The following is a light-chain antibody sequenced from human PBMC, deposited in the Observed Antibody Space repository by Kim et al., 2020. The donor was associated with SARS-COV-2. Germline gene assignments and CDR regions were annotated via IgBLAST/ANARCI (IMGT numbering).Light chain of an antibody. Sequence: ALTQPASVSGSPGQSITISCTGTSSDVGGYNYVSWYQQHPGKAPKLMIYDVSNRPSGVSNRFSGSKSGNTASLTISGLQAEDEADYYCSSYTSSSTWVFGGGTKLTVL. J-gene: IGLJ3*02. V-gene: IGLV2-14*03. CDR2: DVS. CDR1: SSDVGGYNY. CDR3: SSYTSSSTWV.